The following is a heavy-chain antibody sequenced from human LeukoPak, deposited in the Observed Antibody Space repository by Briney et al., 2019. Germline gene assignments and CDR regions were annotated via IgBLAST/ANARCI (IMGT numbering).Heavy chain of an antibody. CDR3: ANMYGVDSGYYYYYYMDV. V-gene: IGHV4-4*07. CDR2: IYTSGST. D-gene: IGHD4-23*01. CDR1: GGSISSYY. Sequence: SETLSLTCTVSGGSISSYYWSWIRQPAGKGLEWIGRIYTSGSTNYNPSLKSRVTMSVDTSKNQFSLKLSSVTAADTAVYYCANMYGVDSGYYYYYYMDVWGKGTTVTVSS. J-gene: IGHJ6*03.